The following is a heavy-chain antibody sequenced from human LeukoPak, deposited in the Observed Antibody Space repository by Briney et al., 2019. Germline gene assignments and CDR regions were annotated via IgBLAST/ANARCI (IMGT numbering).Heavy chain of an antibody. CDR3: AREETGYFDY. D-gene: IGHD1-1*01. J-gene: IGHJ4*02. V-gene: IGHV3-48*01. CDR2: ISSSSSTI. CDR1: GFTFSSYS. Sequence: GGSLRLTCAASGFTFSSYSMNWVRQAPGKGLEWVSYISSSSSTIYYADSVKGRFTISRDNAKNSLYLQMNSLRAEDTAVYYCAREETGYFDYWGQGTLVTVSS.